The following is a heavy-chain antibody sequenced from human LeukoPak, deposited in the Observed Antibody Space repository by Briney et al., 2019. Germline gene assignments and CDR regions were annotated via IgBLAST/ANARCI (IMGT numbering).Heavy chain of an antibody. CDR2: ISGSGTKT. CDR1: GFTFSNYA. CDR3: AKDLTAGGSGRIQH. D-gene: IGHD3-16*01. J-gene: IGHJ1*01. V-gene: IGHV3-23*01. Sequence: PGGSLRLSCTGSGFTFSNYAMSWVRQASGKGLEWVSVISGSGTKTYYADSVKGRFTISRDNSKNTLYLQMNSLRAEDTAVYYCAKDLTAGGSGRIQHWGQGTLVTVSS.